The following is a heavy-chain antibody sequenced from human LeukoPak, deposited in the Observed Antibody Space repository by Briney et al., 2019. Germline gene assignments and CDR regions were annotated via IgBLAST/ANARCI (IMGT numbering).Heavy chain of an antibody. Sequence: PSETLSLTCTVSGGPISSSSYYWGWIRQPPGKGLEWVGSIYYSGSTYYNPSLKSRVTMSVDTSKNQFSLKLSSVTAADTAVYYCATFTNWGSGWYFDLWGRGTLVTVSS. J-gene: IGHJ2*01. CDR1: GGPISSSSYY. D-gene: IGHD7-27*01. CDR3: ATFTNWGSGWYFDL. CDR2: IYYSGST. V-gene: IGHV4-39*07.